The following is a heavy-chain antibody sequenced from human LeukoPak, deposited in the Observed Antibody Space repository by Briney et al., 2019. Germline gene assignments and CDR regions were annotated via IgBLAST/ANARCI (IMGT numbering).Heavy chain of an antibody. J-gene: IGHJ4*02. CDR3: ARLWFGELAGVGY. V-gene: IGHV5-51*01. D-gene: IGHD3-10*01. CDR2: IYPGDSET. Sequence: GESLKISCKGSGYSFISYWIGWVRQTPGKGLEWMGIIYPGDSETRYSPSFQGQATISADKSISTAYLQWSRLKASDTAMYYCARLWFGELAGVGYWGQGTLVTVSS. CDR1: GYSFISYW.